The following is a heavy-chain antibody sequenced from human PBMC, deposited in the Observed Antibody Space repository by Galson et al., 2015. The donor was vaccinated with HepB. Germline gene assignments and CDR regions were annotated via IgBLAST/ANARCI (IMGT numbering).Heavy chain of an antibody. V-gene: IGHV3-33*01. CDR2: IWYDGTNK. J-gene: IGHJ6*03. CDR3: ARGERHCSSTTCYGSTDYYYMDA. CDR1: GFTFSSFG. Sequence: SLRLSCAASGFTFSSFGIHWVRQAPGKGLEWVAVIWYDGTNKYYADSVKGRFTISRDNSENTLYLQMNSLRAEDTAVYYCARGERHCSSTTCYGSTDYYYMDAWGKGTTVTVSS. D-gene: IGHD2-2*01.